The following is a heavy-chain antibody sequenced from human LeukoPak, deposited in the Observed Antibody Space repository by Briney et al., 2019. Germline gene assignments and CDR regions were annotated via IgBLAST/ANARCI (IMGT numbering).Heavy chain of an antibody. CDR1: GDSATSDIYF. V-gene: IGHV4-39*01. Sequence: SETLSLTCNVSGDSATSDIYFWGWLRQPPGKGLEWIGAIYYTGRTYYNPSLGSRVSISVDSSKRHFSLELTSVTVADTAVYYCAIHLSSSYYYGMDVWGQGTTVTVSS. D-gene: IGHD6-13*01. CDR2: IYYTGRT. J-gene: IGHJ6*02. CDR3: AIHLSSSYYYGMDV.